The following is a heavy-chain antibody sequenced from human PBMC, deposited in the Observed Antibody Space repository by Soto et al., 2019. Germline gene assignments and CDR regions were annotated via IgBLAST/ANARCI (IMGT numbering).Heavy chain of an antibody. CDR1: GGTFSSYA. V-gene: IGHV1-69*06. D-gene: IGHD4-4*01. CDR2: IIPIFGTA. J-gene: IGHJ4*02. CDR3: EKRWLQSRDYRTS. Sequence: QVQLVQSGAEVKKPGSSVKVSCKASGGTFSSYAISWVRQAPGQGLEWRGGIIPIFGTANYAQKFQGRVTSTADKSTSTAYMELSSLRSEDTAGYYCEKRWLQSRDYRTSWGQGTLVTVSS.